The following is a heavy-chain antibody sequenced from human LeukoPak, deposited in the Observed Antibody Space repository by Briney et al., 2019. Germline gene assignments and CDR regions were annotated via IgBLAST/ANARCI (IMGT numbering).Heavy chain of an antibody. CDR2: IYTSGST. D-gene: IGHD3-22*01. J-gene: IGHJ4*02. Sequence: SETLSLTCTVSGGSISSYYWSWIRQPAGKGLEWIGRIYTSGSTNYNPSLKSRVTMSVDTSKNQFSLKLSSVTAADTAVYYCARDGYDSSGYSELYFDYWGQGTLVTVSS. CDR3: ARDGYDSSGYSELYFDY. V-gene: IGHV4-4*07. CDR1: GGSISSYY.